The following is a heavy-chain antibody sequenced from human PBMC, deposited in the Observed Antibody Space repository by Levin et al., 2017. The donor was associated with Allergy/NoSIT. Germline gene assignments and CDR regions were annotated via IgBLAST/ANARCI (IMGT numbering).Heavy chain of an antibody. V-gene: IGHV4-39*01. CDR3: ARRSDSATFSWFFGY. J-gene: IGHJ4*02. CDR2: VYYSGTT. Sequence: SETLSLTCTVSGDSITRRSFYWVWIRQSPGKGLEWLGSVYYSGTTYNNPSLKSRVTTSLDKSKNQFSLKLTSVTAADTAVYYCARRSDSATFSWFFGYWGQGTLVTVSS. CDR1: GDSITRRSFY. D-gene: IGHD2-21*02.